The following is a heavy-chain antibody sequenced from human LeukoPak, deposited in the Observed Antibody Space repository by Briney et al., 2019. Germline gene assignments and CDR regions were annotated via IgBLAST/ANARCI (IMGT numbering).Heavy chain of an antibody. V-gene: IGHV4-39*01. CDR2: TYYSGST. J-gene: IGHJ4*02. Sequence: SETLSLTCTVSGGSITSGSYYWGWIRQPPGKGLEWIGTTYYSGSTYYNPSLNSRATISVDTSKNQFSLNLSSVTAADMAVYYCETELYGSGSSPSMWGQGTLVTVSS. CDR1: GGSITSGSYY. D-gene: IGHD3-10*01. CDR3: ETELYGSGSSPSM.